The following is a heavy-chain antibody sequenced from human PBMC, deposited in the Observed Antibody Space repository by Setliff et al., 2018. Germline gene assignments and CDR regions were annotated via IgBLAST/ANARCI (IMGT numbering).Heavy chain of an antibody. CDR3: FGAGTCSY. J-gene: IGHJ4*02. CDR1: GYNFAESI. Sequence: GASVKVSCKASGYNFAESIASWVRQAPGQGLEWMGWISAYNGHTYSAQKFQARVTLTTDTSTNMAYMELRGLRSDDTAVYYCFGAGTCSYWGQGTLVTVSS. D-gene: IGHD3-10*01. V-gene: IGHV1-18*01. CDR2: ISAYNGHT.